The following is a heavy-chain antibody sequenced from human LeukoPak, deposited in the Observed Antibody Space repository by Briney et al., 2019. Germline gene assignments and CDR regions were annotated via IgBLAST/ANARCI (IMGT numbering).Heavy chain of an antibody. CDR2: TSENAITT. CDR3: AKDRRGSRSSGYYMTQAY. D-gene: IGHD3-22*01. Sequence: GESLRLSCAASGFTSSTFAMTWLGQAPGKGLEWGSTTSENAITTYYAASVKGRFTTYRENSKNTLYLQMNSLRLEDTAISYCAKDRRGSRSSGYYMTQAYWGQGAQVTVSS. CDR1: GFTSSTFA. J-gene: IGHJ4*02. V-gene: IGHV3-23*01.